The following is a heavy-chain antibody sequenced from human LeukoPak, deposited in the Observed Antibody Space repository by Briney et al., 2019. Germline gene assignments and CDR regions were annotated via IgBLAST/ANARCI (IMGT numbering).Heavy chain of an antibody. Sequence: GGSLRLSCAASGFTFSSYSMNWVRQAPGKGLEWVSSISSSSSDIYYADSVKGRFTISRDNAKNSLYLQMNSLRAEDTAVYYCARAYDFWSGPYPWDWGQGTLVTVSS. CDR3: ARAYDFWSGPYPWD. CDR2: ISSSSSDI. V-gene: IGHV3-21*01. CDR1: GFTFSSYS. J-gene: IGHJ4*02. D-gene: IGHD3-3*01.